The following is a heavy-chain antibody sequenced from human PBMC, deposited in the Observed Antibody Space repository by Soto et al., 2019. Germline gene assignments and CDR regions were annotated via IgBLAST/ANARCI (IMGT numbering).Heavy chain of an antibody. J-gene: IGHJ4*02. CDR3: ATRPRKPLTIDY. CDR1: GFTVSSNY. CDR2: IYSGGST. Sequence: HPGGSLRLSCAASGFTVSSNYMTWVRQAPGKGLEWVSVIYSGGSTYYADSVKGRFTISRDNSKNTLYLQMNSLRAEDTAVYYCATRPRKPLTIDYWGQGTLVTVSS. V-gene: IGHV3-66*01.